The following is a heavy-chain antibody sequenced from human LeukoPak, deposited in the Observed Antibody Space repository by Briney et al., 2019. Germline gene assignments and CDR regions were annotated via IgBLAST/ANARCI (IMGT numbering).Heavy chain of an antibody. CDR3: ARGDSSSFYSFFYGLDV. J-gene: IGHJ6*02. CDR1: GFTFKSYW. CDR2: INSDGTSS. D-gene: IGHD6-13*01. Sequence: WGSLRLSCAASGFTFKSYWMYWVRQAPGKGLVYASRINSDGTSSSSADSVKGRFTISRDNAKNTLYLQMNNLRAEDTAVYYCARGDSSSFYSFFYGLDVWGQGTTVTVSS. V-gene: IGHV3-74*01.